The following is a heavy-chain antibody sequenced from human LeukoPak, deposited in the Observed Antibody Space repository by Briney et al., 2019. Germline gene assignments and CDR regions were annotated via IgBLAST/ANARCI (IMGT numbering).Heavy chain of an antibody. CDR3: VWEPPDHFDY. Sequence: GASVKVSCKASGGTFSSYAISWVRQAPGQGLEWMGRIIPILGIANYAQKFQGRVTITADKSTSTAYMELSSLRSEGTAVYYGVWEPPDHFDYWGQGTLVTVSS. CDR1: GGTFSSYA. CDR2: IIPILGIA. V-gene: IGHV1-69*04. J-gene: IGHJ4*02.